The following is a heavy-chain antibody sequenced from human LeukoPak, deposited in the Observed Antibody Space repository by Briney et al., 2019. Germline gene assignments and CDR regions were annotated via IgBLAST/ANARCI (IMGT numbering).Heavy chain of an antibody. CDR2: IYYSGST. CDR1: GGSISSSSYY. V-gene: IGHV4-39*01. CDR3: ARFSYYYYYMDV. J-gene: IGHJ6*03. Sequence: SETLSLTCIVSGGSISSSSYYWGWFRQPPGKELEWIGSIYYSGSTYYNPSLKSRVTISVDTSKIQFSLKLSSVTAADTAVYYCARFSYYYYYMDVWGKGTTVTVSS.